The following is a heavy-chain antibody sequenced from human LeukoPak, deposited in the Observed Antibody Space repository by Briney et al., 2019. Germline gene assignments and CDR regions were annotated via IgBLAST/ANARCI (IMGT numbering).Heavy chain of an antibody. CDR1: GGSVSRDS. CDR3: ARDSSSSYAYFQH. D-gene: IGHD6-13*01. V-gene: IGHV4-59*02. J-gene: IGHJ1*01. Sequence: SETLSLTCTVSGGSVSRDSWNWIRQPPGKGLKWIGYIYSSGNTNYNPSLKSRVTISVDTSKNQFSLRLTSVTAADTAMYYCARDSSSSYAYFQHWGQGTLVTVSS. CDR2: IYSSGNT.